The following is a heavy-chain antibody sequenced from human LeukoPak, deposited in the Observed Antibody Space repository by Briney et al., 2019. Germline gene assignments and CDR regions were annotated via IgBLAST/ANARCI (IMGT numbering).Heavy chain of an antibody. CDR3: ARGRDSSGYYYYYYGMDV. CDR1: GGSFSSSSYY. V-gene: IGHV4-39*01. D-gene: IGHD3-22*01. Sequence: SETLSLTCAVSGGSFSSSSYYWGWVRQPPGKGLEWIGSIYYSGSTYYNPSLKSRVTIYVDTSKTQFSLKLTSVTAADTAVYYCARGRDSSGYYYYYYGMDVWGQGTTVTVSS. CDR2: IYYSGST. J-gene: IGHJ6*02.